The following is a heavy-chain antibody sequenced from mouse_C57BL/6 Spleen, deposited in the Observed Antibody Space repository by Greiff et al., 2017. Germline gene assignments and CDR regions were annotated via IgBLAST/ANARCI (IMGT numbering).Heavy chain of an antibody. CDR2: IYPGDGDT. Sequence: QVQLQQSGAELVKPGASVKISCKASGYAFSSYWMNWVKQRPGKGLEWIGQIYPGDGDTNYNGKFKGKATLTADKSSSTAYLQLSSLTSEDSAVYFCARANWDPDDAMDYWGQGTSVTVSS. J-gene: IGHJ4*01. CDR3: ARANWDPDDAMDY. V-gene: IGHV1-80*01. D-gene: IGHD4-1*01. CDR1: GYAFSSYW.